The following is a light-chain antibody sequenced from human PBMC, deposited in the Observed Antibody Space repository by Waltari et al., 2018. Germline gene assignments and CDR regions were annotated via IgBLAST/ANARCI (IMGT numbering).Light chain of an antibody. CDR3: QQRSSLLPVT. V-gene: IGKV3-11*01. CDR1: QNVDNY. Sequence: EIVLTQSPGTVSLSPGERATLSCRASQNVDNYVAWYQQRPGQTPKLPLYGASNLATGVPARFSGSGSGTDFTLTISGLEPEDFAVYYCQQRSSLLPVTFGGGTKVEIK. CDR2: GAS. J-gene: IGKJ4*01.